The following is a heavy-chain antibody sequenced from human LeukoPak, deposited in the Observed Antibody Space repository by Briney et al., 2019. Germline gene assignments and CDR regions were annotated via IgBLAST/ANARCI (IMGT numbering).Heavy chain of an antibody. Sequence: GGSLRLSCAGSGFALKSYSLSWVRQAPGKGKERDSRINTDDSSTSYPDSVEGRFTISRDNAKNTLYLQMTSLRADDTAVYYCARAEVSSWRGLTNPNDYWGQGTLVTVSS. CDR2: INTDDSST. CDR3: ARAEVSSWRGLTNPNDY. J-gene: IGHJ4*02. D-gene: IGHD6-13*01. V-gene: IGHV3-74*01. CDR1: GFALKSYS.